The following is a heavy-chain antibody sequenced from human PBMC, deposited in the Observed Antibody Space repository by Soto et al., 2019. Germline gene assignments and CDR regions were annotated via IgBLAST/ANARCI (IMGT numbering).Heavy chain of an antibody. CDR3: AKDLDVVMVLSATRGLDV. CDR1: GFTFSNFG. Sequence: GGSLRLSCVASGFTFSNFGMHWVRQAPGKGLEWVAGISYDGRSEYYVDSVRGRFTLSRDNSKNTLSLQMISLRPEDTDVYYCAKDLDVVMVLSATRGLDVWGQGTTVTVSS. D-gene: IGHD2-15*01. J-gene: IGHJ6*02. V-gene: IGHV3-30*18. CDR2: ISYDGRSE.